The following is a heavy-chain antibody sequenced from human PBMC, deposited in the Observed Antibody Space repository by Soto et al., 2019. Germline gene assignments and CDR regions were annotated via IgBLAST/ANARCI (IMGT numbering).Heavy chain of an antibody. CDR3: ARAQPGTTTIYYFDY. CDR2: ISAYNGNT. CDR1: GYTFTSYG. J-gene: IGHJ4*02. Sequence: ASVKVSCKASGYTFTSYGISWLRQAPGQGLEWMGWISAYNGNTNYAQKLQGRVTMTTDTSTSTAYMELRNLRSDDTAVYYCARAQPGTTTIYYFDYWGQGTLVTVSS. V-gene: IGHV1-18*01. D-gene: IGHD4-4*01.